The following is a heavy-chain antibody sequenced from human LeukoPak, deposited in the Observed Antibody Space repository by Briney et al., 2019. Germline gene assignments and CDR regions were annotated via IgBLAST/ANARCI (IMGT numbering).Heavy chain of an antibody. D-gene: IGHD5-18*01. CDR2: IYHSGST. Sequence: PSETLSLTCTVSGYSISSGYYWGWIRQPPGKGLEWIGSIYHSGSTYYNPSLKSRVTISVDMSKNQFSLKLSSVTAADTAVYYCARDVDTAMVSPFDYWGQGTLVTVSS. J-gene: IGHJ4*02. CDR3: ARDVDTAMVSPFDY. CDR1: GYSISSGYY. V-gene: IGHV4-38-2*02.